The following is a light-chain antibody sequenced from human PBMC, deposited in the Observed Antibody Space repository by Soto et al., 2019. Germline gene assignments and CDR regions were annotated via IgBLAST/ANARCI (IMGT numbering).Light chain of an antibody. CDR3: QQSYSTATWT. J-gene: IGKJ1*01. CDR2: GAS. CDR1: QSVSSN. Sequence: ENVMTQSPATLSVYPGERATLSCRASQSVSSNLAWYQQKPGQAPRLVIYGASSRATGIPDRFSGSGSGTDLTLTISSLQPEDFATYYCQQSYSTATWTFGQGTKVDIK. V-gene: IGKV3D-15*01.